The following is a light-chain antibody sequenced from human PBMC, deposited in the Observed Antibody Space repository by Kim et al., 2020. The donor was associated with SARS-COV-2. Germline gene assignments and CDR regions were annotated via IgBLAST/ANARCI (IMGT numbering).Light chain of an antibody. CDR3: QQYHSYPYT. V-gene: IGKV1-5*03. J-gene: IGKJ2*01. Sequence: DIQMTQSPSTLSAFVGDRVTITCRASQRISGWLAWYQQKPGKTPKLVIYKASSLESGVPSRFSGSGSETEFSLTITSLQPDDLATYYCQQYHSYPYTFGQGTKLEI. CDR1: QRISGW. CDR2: KAS.